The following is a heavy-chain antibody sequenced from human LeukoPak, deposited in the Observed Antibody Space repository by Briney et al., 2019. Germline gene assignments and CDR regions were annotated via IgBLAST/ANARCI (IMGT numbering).Heavy chain of an antibody. Sequence: PVGSLRLSRAASGFTFRSYSMNWVRQAPGKGLEWVSSISSSSSYIYYADSVKGRFTISRDNAKNSLYLQMNSPRAEDTAVYYCARGVAASKLQAYDYWGQGTLVTVSS. CDR1: GFTFRSYS. D-gene: IGHD6-19*01. CDR2: ISSSSSYI. V-gene: IGHV3-21*01. CDR3: ARGVAASKLQAYDY. J-gene: IGHJ4*02.